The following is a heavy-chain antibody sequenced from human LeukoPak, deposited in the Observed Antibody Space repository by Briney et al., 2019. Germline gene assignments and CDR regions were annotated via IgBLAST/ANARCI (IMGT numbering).Heavy chain of an antibody. CDR1: GFTFSSYA. V-gene: IGHV3-23*01. J-gene: IGHJ4*02. Sequence: GGSLRLSCAASGFTFSSYAMSWVRQAPGKGLEWVSAISGSGGNSYYADSVRGRFTISRDNSKNTLYLQMNSLRAEDTAVYYCAKERYCSGGSCYSDYWGQGTLVTVSS. D-gene: IGHD2-15*01. CDR2: ISGSGGNS. CDR3: AKERYCSGGSCYSDY.